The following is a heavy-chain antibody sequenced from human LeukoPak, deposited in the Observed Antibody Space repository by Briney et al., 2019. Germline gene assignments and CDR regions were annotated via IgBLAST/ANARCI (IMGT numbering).Heavy chain of an antibody. Sequence: PGRSLRLSCAASGFTFSSYGVHWVRQAPGKGLEWVAVIWYDGSDKYYADSVKGRFTISRDNSKNTLYLQMNSLRAEDTAVYYCAKEGDIVVVPAAIGGYFDYWGQGTLVTVSS. J-gene: IGHJ4*02. V-gene: IGHV3-33*06. CDR2: IWYDGSDK. CDR1: GFTFSSYG. CDR3: AKEGDIVVVPAAIGGYFDY. D-gene: IGHD2-2*01.